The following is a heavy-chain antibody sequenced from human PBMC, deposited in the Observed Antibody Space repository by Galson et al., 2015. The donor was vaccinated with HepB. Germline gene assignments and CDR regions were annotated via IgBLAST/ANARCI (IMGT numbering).Heavy chain of an antibody. CDR2: ISSNTLYT. CDR3: ARVADADYGDHTHFDS. V-gene: IGHV3-11*06. CDR1: GFTFSDYY. Sequence: SLRLSCAVSGFTFSDYYMSWIRQAPGKGLEWISYISSNTLYTKYADSVKGRFTISRDNAKTSLYLQINGLRAEYTAVYYCARVADADYGDHTHFDSWGQGTLVTVSS. J-gene: IGHJ4*02. D-gene: IGHD4-17*01.